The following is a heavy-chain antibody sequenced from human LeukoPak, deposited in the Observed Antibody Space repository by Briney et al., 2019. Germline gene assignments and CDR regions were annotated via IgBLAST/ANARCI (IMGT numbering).Heavy chain of an antibody. D-gene: IGHD2-15*01. Sequence: ASVKVSCKASGGTFSSYAISWVRQAPGQGLEWMGRIIPILGIANYAQKFQGRVTITADKSTSTAYMELSSLRSEDTAVYYCAREGGYCSGGSCYPNGRNYFDYWGQGTLVTVSS. CDR1: GGTFSSYA. CDR3: AREGGYCSGGSCYPNGRNYFDY. J-gene: IGHJ4*02. CDR2: IIPILGIA. V-gene: IGHV1-69*04.